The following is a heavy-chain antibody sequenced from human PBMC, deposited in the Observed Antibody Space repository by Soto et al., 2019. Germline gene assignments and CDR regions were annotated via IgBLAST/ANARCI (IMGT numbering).Heavy chain of an antibody. CDR2: IDPSDSYT. J-gene: IGHJ4*02. Sequence: GESLKISCKGSGYSFTSYWISWVRQMPGKGLECMGRIDPSDSYTNYSPSFQGHVTISADKSISTAYLQWSSLKASDTAMYYCARHLSSGSYFDYWGQGTLVTVSS. CDR3: ARHLSSGSYFDY. CDR1: GYSFTSYW. V-gene: IGHV5-10-1*01. D-gene: IGHD6-19*01.